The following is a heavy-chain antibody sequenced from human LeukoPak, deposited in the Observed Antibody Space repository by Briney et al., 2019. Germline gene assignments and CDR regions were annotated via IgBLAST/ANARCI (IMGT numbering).Heavy chain of an antibody. CDR2: INPSGGST. J-gene: IGHJ4*02. D-gene: IGHD6-13*01. CDR1: GYTFTSHY. CDR3: ARGAPNSSSWLYYFDY. V-gene: IGHV1-46*01. Sequence: ASVKVSCKASGYTFTSHYMLWVRLAPGHGLEWIGIINPSGGSTSYAQKFQGRVTMTRDTSTSTVYMELSSLRSEDTAVYYCARGAPNSSSWLYYFDYWGQGTLVTVSS.